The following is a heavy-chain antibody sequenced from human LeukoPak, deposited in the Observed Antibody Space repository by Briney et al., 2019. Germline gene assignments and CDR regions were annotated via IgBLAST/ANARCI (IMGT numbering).Heavy chain of an antibody. CDR1: GDPISSYY. Sequence: PSETLSLTCTVSGDPISSYYWSWIRQPPGKGLEWIGYIYYSGSTNYNPSLKSRVTISIDTSKNQFSLKLSSVTAADTAVYYCTRLGRSGSCKSGFCYGLYFQHWGQGTLVTVSS. CDR2: IYYSGST. D-gene: IGHD2-15*01. CDR3: TRLGRSGSCKSGFCYGLYFQH. V-gene: IGHV4-59*08. J-gene: IGHJ1*01.